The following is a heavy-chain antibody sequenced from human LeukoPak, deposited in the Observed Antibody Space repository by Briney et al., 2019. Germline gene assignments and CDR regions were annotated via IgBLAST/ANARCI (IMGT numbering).Heavy chain of an antibody. D-gene: IGHD6-25*01. V-gene: IGHV4-4*07. Sequence: PSETLSLTGTVSGGSISSYYWSWVRQPAGKGLEWVRRINISGNTNYNPSLKSRVTMSVDTSKNQFSLRLNFVTAADTAVYYCTREGTANSGGYYFDYWGPGTLVTVSS. CDR1: GGSISSYY. CDR2: INISGNT. J-gene: IGHJ4*02. CDR3: TREGTANSGGYYFDY.